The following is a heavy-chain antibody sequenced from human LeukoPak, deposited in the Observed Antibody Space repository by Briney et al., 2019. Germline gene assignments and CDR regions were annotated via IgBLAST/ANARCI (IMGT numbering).Heavy chain of an antibody. D-gene: IGHD3-10*01. Sequence: GASVKVSCKVSGYTLTELSMHWVRQAPGKGLEWMGGFDPEDGETIYAQKFQGRVTMTEDTSTDTAYMELSSLRSEDTAVYYCAGGNGSGSYYAFDIWGQGTMVTVSS. J-gene: IGHJ3*02. CDR1: GYTLTELS. CDR3: AGGNGSGSYYAFDI. V-gene: IGHV1-24*01. CDR2: FDPEDGET.